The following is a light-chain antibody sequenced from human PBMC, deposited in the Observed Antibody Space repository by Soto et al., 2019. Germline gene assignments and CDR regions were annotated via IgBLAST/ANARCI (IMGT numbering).Light chain of an antibody. CDR3: QQYGSLVFT. CDR1: QSVANNY. V-gene: IGKV3-20*01. Sequence: EIVLTQSPGTLSLSPGDRATLSCRASQSVANNYLSWYQQKSGQAPRLLIYGASIRAAGIPDRFSGSGSGTDFTLTISRLEPEDFAVYCCQQYGSLVFTFGPCTKVDIK. J-gene: IGKJ3*01. CDR2: GAS.